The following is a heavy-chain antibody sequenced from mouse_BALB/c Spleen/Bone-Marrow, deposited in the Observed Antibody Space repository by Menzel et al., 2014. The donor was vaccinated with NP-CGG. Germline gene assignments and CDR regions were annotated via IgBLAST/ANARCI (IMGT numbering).Heavy chain of an antibody. J-gene: IGHJ1*01. CDR1: GFTFSSYA. D-gene: IGHD2-3*01. Sequence: EVQLVESGGGLVKPGGSLKLSCAASGFTFSSYAMSWVRQTPEKRLEWVASITSGGSTYYPDSVKGRFTISRDNARNILYLQMSSLRSEDMAMYYCARGPYDGYENWCFDVWGAGTTVTVSS. V-gene: IGHV5-6-5*01. CDR2: ITSGGST. CDR3: ARGPYDGYENWCFDV.